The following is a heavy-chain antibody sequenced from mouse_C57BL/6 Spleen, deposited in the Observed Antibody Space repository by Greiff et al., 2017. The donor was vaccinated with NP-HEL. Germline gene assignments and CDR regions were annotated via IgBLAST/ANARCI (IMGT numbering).Heavy chain of an antibody. Sequence: VQLQQSGPELVKPGASVKISCKASGYTFTDYYMNWVKQSHGKSLEWIGDINPNNGGTSYNQKFKGKATLTVDKSSSTAYMELRSLTSEDSAVYYCARDREFITTVVAKRDYYFDYWGQGTTLTVSS. D-gene: IGHD1-1*01. CDR3: ARDREFITTVVAKRDYYFDY. V-gene: IGHV1-26*01. CDR1: GYTFTDYY. J-gene: IGHJ2*01. CDR2: INPNNGGT.